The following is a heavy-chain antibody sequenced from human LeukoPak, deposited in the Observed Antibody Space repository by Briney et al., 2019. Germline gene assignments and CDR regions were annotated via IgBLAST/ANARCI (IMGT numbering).Heavy chain of an antibody. CDR1: EFSFSRYD. V-gene: IGHV3-33*01. D-gene: IGHD3-22*01. CDR2: IWYDGSNK. J-gene: IGHJ5*02. Sequence: PGGSLRLSCTASEFSFSRYDMHWVRQAPGKGLEWVAVIWYDGSNKYYADSVKGRFTISRDNSKNTLYLQMNSLRAEDTAVYYCARGPYYDSSGYWFDPWGQGTLVTVSS. CDR3: ARGPYYDSSGYWFDP.